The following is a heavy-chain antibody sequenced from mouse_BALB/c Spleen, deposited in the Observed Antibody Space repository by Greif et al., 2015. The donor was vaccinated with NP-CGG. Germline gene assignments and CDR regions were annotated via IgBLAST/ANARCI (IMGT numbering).Heavy chain of an antibody. V-gene: IGHV1-69*01. Sequence: QVQLQQSGAELVMPGASVKMSCKASGYTFTDYWMHWVKQRPGQGLEWIGAIDTSDSYTSYNQKFKGKATLTVDESSSTAYMQLSSLTSEDSAVYYCARSEGQGDYWGQGTTLTVSS. D-gene: IGHD3-2*02. J-gene: IGHJ2*01. CDR3: ARSEGQGDY. CDR1: GYTFTDYW. CDR2: IDTSDSYT.